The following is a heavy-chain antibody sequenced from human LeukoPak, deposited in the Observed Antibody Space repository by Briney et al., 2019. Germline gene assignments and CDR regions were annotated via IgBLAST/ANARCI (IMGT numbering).Heavy chain of an antibody. J-gene: IGHJ5*02. D-gene: IGHD3-10*01. V-gene: IGHV1-2*02. Sequence: ASVKVSCKASGYTFSGYYLHWVRQAPGQGLEWMGWINPNSGGTNSAQKFQGRVTMTRDTSIITAYMELSRLRSDDTAVYYCARDGLTMVRGVRGPPINWFDPWGQGTLVTVSS. CDR1: GYTFSGYY. CDR3: ARDGLTMVRGVRGPPINWFDP. CDR2: INPNSGGT.